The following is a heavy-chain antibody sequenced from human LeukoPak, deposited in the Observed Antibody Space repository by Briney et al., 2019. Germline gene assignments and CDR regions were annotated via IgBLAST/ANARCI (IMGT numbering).Heavy chain of an antibody. CDR2: IYPGDSDT. D-gene: IGHD1-26*01. CDR1: GYSFTCYW. CDR3: ATAKGGSGATENYFDY. Sequence: GESLEIACNGSGYSFTCYWIGWVRQVPGKGLGWVGIIYPGDSDTRHSPSFEGQVTISADKSTSTAYLQWSSLKATDTAMYDRATAKGGSGATENYFDYWGQGTLVTVSS. J-gene: IGHJ4*02. V-gene: IGHV5-51*01.